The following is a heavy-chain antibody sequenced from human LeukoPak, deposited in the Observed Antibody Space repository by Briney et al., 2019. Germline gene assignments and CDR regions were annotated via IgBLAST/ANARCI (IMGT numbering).Heavy chain of an antibody. CDR3: ARDRAVTQDWVEFDP. Sequence: PGGSLRLSCAGSGFSVSNYYMSWVRQAPGKGLEWVSLIRDSGETFYADSVKGRFTISRDNSKNTMYLQLNRLRVEDTAVYFCARDRAVTQDWVEFDPWGQGTLGTVSS. J-gene: IGHJ5*02. D-gene: IGHD4-17*01. V-gene: IGHV3-66*03. CDR1: GFSVSNYY. CDR2: IRDSGET.